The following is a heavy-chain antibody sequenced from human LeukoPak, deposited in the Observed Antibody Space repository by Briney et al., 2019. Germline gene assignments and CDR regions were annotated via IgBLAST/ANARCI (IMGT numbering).Heavy chain of an antibody. D-gene: IGHD3-10*01. CDR1: GFTFSSYG. CDR2: ISYDGSNK. CDR3: AKGAGDYFDY. J-gene: IGHJ4*02. Sequence: GGSLRLSCAASGFTFSSYGMHWVRQAPGKGLEWVAVISYDGSNKYYADSVKGRLTISRDNSKHTLYLQMDSLRAEDTAVYYCAKGAGDYFDYWGQGTLVTVSS. V-gene: IGHV3-30*18.